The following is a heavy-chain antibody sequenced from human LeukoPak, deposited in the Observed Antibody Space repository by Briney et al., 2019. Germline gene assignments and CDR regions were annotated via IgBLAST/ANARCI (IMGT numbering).Heavy chain of an antibody. Sequence: SETLSLTCTVSGGSISSSSYYWGWIRQPPGKGLEWIGSIYYSGSTYYNPSLKSRVTISVDTSKNQLSLKLSSVTAADTAVYYCARHGTPSRVGYYFDYWGQGTLVTVSS. CDR1: GGSISSSSYY. J-gene: IGHJ4*02. CDR2: IYYSGST. V-gene: IGHV4-39*01. CDR3: ARHGTPSRVGYYFDY. D-gene: IGHD1-14*01.